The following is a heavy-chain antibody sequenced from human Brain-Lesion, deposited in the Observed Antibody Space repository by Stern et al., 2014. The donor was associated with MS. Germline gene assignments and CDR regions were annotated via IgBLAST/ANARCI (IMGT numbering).Heavy chain of an antibody. Sequence: QDQLVESGGGLVQPGGSLRLSCAASGFTFDEHYMDWVRQAPGKGLEWIGYIHHTGTTYYKPSLKNRLTISLDSSTNQFSLKLTSVTAADTALYYCATCGHNYGNSFDIWGQGTLVAVSS. J-gene: IGHJ3*02. CDR3: ATCGHNYGNSFDI. CDR2: IHHTGTT. D-gene: IGHD3-16*01. CDR1: GFTFDEHY. V-gene: IGHV4-31*02.